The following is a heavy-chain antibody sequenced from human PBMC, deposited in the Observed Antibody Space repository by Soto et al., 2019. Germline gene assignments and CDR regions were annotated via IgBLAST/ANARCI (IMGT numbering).Heavy chain of an antibody. J-gene: IGHJ3*01. D-gene: IGHD6-19*01. CDR3: AKWCSACNAFDA. CDR2: IYYSGST. Sequence: PSETLSLTCTVSGGSISSYYWSWIRQPPGKGLEWIGYIYYSGSTNYNPSLKSRVTISVDTSKNQFSLKLTSVTAADTAVYYCAKWCSACNAFDAWGDGLKVSVS. CDR1: GGSISSYY. V-gene: IGHV4-59*01.